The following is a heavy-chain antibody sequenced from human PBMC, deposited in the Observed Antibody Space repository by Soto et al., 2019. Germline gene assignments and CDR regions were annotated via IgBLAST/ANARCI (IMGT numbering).Heavy chain of an antibody. D-gene: IGHD3-22*01. V-gene: IGHV3-23*01. CDR1: VFTFSRYD. J-gene: IGHJ5*02. CDR2: ISGSGGST. Sequence: GGYLRLSCEDSVFTFSRYDMNWFRQAPLKGLEWVSAISGSGGSTYYADSVKGRFTISRDNSKNTLYLQMNSLRAEDTAVYYCAKSPQRSPSSGYYYDWFDHWGQGTLGTVS. CDR3: AKSPQRSPSSGYYYDWFDH.